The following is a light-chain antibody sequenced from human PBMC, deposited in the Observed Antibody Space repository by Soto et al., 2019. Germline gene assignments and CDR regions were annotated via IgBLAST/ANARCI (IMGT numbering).Light chain of an antibody. CDR2: GAS. J-gene: IGKJ4*01. CDR3: QQYNNWPPLT. V-gene: IGKV3-15*01. CDR1: QSVSSN. Sequence: EILMTQSPATLSVSPGERATLSCRASQSVSSNLAWYQQKPGQAPSLLIYGASTRATGIPASFSGSGSGTEFTLTISSLQSEDFAVYYCQQYNNWPPLTFGGGTKVEIK.